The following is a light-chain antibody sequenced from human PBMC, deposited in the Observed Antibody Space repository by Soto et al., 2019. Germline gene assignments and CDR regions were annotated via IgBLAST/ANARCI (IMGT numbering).Light chain of an antibody. J-gene: IGLJ2*01. Sequence: QSALTQPASVSGSPGQSITISCTGTSSDVGSYNLVSWYQQHPGKAPKLMIYEVSKRPSGVSNRFSGSKSGNTASLTISGLQAEAEADYCCCSYAGGSTLVFGGGTKVTVL. V-gene: IGLV2-23*02. CDR3: CSYAGGSTLV. CDR2: EVS. CDR1: SSDVGSYNL.